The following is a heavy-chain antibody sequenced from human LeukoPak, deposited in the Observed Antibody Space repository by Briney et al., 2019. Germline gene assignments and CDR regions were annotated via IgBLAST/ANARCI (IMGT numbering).Heavy chain of an antibody. D-gene: IGHD3-3*01. CDR3: AKIKLGVDYYYMDV. J-gene: IGHJ6*03. Sequence: GGSLRLSGAASGFTFSSYGMHWVRQAPGKGLEWVAFIRYDGSTKYYADSVKGRFTISRDNSKNTLYLQMNSLRAEDTAVYYCAKIKLGVDYYYMDVWGKGTTVTVSS. CDR1: GFTFSSYG. CDR2: IRYDGSTK. V-gene: IGHV3-30*02.